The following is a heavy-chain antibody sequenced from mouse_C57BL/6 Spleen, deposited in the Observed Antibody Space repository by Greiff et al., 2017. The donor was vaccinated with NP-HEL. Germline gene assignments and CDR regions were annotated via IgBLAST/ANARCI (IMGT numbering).Heavy chain of an antibody. V-gene: IGHV1-26*01. CDR3: ARREDYGYAMDY. J-gene: IGHJ4*01. CDR2: INPNNGGT. D-gene: IGHD2-4*01. Sequence: EVQLQQSGPELVKPGASVKISCKASGYTFTDYYMNWVKQSHGKSLEWIGDINPNNGGTSYNQKFKGKATLTVDKSSSTAYMELRSLTSEDSAVYYCARREDYGYAMDYWGQGTSVTVSS. CDR1: GYTFTDYY.